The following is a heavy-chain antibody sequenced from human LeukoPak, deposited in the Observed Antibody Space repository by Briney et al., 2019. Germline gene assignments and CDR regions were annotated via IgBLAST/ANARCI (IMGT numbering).Heavy chain of an antibody. CDR1: GCSISSYY. V-gene: IGHV4-59*08. D-gene: IGHD4-23*01. CDR3: ATYGGNSGVDY. CDR2: IYYSGST. Sequence: SETLSLTCTVSGCSISSYYWSWIRQPPGKGLGWIGYIYYSGSTNYNPSLKSRVSISVDTSNNQFSLKLSSVTAADTAVYYCATYGGNSGVDYWGQGTLVTVSS. J-gene: IGHJ4*02.